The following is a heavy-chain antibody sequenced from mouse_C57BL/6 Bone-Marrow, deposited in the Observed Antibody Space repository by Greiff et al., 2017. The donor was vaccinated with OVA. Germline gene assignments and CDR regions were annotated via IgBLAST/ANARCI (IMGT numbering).Heavy chain of an antibody. V-gene: IGHV1-42*01. J-gene: IGHJ3*01. CDR1: GYSFTGYY. CDR2: INPSTGGT. CDR3: ARGGTSPFAY. Sequence: VQLQQPGPELVKPGASVKISCKASGYSFTGYYMNWVKQSPEKSLEWIGEINPSTGGTTYNQKFKAKATLTVDKSSSTAYMQLKSLTSEDSAVYDCARGGTSPFAYWGQGTLVTVSA. D-gene: IGHD4-1*01.